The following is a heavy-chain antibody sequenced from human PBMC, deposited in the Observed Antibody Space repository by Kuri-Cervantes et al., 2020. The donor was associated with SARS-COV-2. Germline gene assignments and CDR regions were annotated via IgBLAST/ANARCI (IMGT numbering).Heavy chain of an antibody. J-gene: IGHJ4*02. D-gene: IGHD2-21*01. CDR1: ETTFPNYD. CDR2: LKTNSGNT. CDR3: YCAPKEGFDS. V-gene: IGHV1-8*01. Sequence: ASVKVSCKAPETTFPNYDINWVRQATGQGLEWMGMLKTNSGNTLYAQIFQDRVAMTRDTSASTAYMELSSLTSEDTVIYYCYCAPKEGFDSWGQGTLVTVSS.